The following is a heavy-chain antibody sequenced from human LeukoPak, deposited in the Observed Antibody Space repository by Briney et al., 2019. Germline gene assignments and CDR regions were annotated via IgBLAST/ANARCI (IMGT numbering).Heavy chain of an antibody. CDR1: VFTFDDYA. D-gene: IGHD1-26*01. V-gene: IGHV3-9*01. CDR2: ISWNSGSI. Sequence: PGGSLRLSCAASVFTFDDYAMHWVRQAPGKGLEWVSGISWNSGSIGYADSVKGRFTISRDNAKNSLYLQMNSLRAEDTALYYCAKGLVGDPYYFDYWGQGTLVTVSS. CDR3: AKGLVGDPYYFDY. J-gene: IGHJ4*02.